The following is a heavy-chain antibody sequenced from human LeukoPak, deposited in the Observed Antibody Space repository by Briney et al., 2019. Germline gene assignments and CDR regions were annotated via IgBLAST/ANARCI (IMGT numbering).Heavy chain of an antibody. CDR2: IYYTGST. J-gene: IGHJ5*02. Sequence: PSETLSLTCTVSGGSISSYYWSWIRQPPGKGLEWIGYIYYTGSTNYNPSLKSRVTISVVTSKNQFSLNLSSVTAADTAVYYCARNVGRWFDPWGQGTLVTVSS. D-gene: IGHD1-26*01. CDR1: GGSISSYY. V-gene: IGHV4-59*01. CDR3: ARNVGRWFDP.